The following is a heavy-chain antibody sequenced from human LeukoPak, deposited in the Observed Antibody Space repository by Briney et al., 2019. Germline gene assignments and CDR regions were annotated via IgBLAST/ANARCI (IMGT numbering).Heavy chain of an antibody. V-gene: IGHV3-7*01. CDR3: ARDTYYDFWSGYYGPYYFDY. D-gene: IGHD3-3*01. Sequence: PGGSLRLSCAASGFTFSSYWMSWVRQAPGKGLEWVANIKQDGSEKYYVDSVKGRFTISRDNAKNSLYLQMNSLRAEDTAVYYCARDTYYDFWSGYYGPYYFDYWGQGTLVTVSS. CDR2: IKQDGSEK. CDR1: GFTFSSYW. J-gene: IGHJ4*02.